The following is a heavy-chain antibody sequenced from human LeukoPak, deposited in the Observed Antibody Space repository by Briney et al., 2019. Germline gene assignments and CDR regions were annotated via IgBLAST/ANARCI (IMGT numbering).Heavy chain of an antibody. D-gene: IGHD2-2*01. CDR2: IYYSGST. CDR3: ARAWGDIVVVPAAPYGVDV. Sequence: SETLSLTCTVSGGSISSYYWSWIRQPPGKGLEWIGYIYYSGSTNYNPSLKSRVTISIDTSKNQFSLKLSSVTAADTAVYYCARAWGDIVVVPAAPYGVDVWGQGTTVTVSS. CDR1: GGSISSYY. V-gene: IGHV4-59*13. J-gene: IGHJ6*02.